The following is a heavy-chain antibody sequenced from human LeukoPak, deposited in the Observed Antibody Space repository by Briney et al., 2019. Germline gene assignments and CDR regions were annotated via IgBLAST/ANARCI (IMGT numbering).Heavy chain of an antibody. CDR1: GFTFSSYE. V-gene: IGHV3-48*03. D-gene: IGHD3-10*01. CDR3: ARALYYYGSGSPTMDV. Sequence: PGGSLRLSCAASGFTFSSYEMNWVRQAPGKGLEWVSYIRSSGSTIYYADSVKGRFTISRDNTKNSLYLQMNSLRAEDTAVYYCARALYYYGSGSPTMDVWGKGTTVTISS. J-gene: IGHJ6*03. CDR2: IRSSGSTI.